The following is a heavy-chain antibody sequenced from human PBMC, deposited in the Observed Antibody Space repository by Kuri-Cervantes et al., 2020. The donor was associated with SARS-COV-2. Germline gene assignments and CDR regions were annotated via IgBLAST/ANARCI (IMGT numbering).Heavy chain of an antibody. V-gene: IGHV3-69-1*01. Sequence: GESLKISCAASGFTFSDYYMNWVRQAPGKGLEWVSSISSSSTIYYADSVKGRFTISRDNAKNPLYLQMNSLRAEDTAVYYCARDLYDSSGNYSPHVFDYWGQGTLVTVSS. CDR3: ARDLYDSSGNYSPHVFDY. CDR1: GFTFSDYY. D-gene: IGHD3-22*01. CDR2: ISSSSTI. J-gene: IGHJ4*02.